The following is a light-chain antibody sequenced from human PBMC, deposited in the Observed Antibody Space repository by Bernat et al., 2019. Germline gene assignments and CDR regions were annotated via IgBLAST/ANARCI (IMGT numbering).Light chain of an antibody. CDR3: QQYNSYSWT. CDR2: KAS. CDR1: QRISSW. Sequence: DIQMTQSPSTLSASVGDRATITCRASQRISSWLAWYQQKPGKAPKPLIYKASSLESGVPSRFSGSGSGTEFTLTISSLQPDDVATYYCQQYNSYSWTFGQGTKVEIK. J-gene: IGKJ1*01. V-gene: IGKV1-5*03.